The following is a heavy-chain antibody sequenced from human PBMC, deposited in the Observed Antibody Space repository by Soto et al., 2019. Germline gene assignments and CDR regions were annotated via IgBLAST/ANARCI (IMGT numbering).Heavy chain of an antibody. V-gene: IGHV3-23*01. CDR3: AKDRYSSGLFFDY. J-gene: IGHJ4*02. CDR2: VSGSGDST. CDR1: GFTFSSYA. D-gene: IGHD6-19*01. Sequence: GGSLRLSCAASGFTFSSYAMSWVRQAPGKGLEWVSAVSGSGDSTYYADSVKGRFTISRDNSKNTLYMQMYGLRAEDSAVYYCAKDRYSSGLFFDYWGQGSLVTVSS.